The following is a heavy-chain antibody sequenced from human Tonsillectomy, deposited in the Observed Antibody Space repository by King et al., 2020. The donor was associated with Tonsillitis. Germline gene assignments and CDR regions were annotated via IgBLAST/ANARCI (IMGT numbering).Heavy chain of an antibody. CDR3: ARNGIFESGIAVLPAAIDF. V-gene: IGHV4-39*01. J-gene: IGHJ4*02. Sequence: PLQESGPGLVKPSETLSLTCTVSDGSISSSSYYWGWIRQPPGKGLEWIGSIYYSGSTYYNPSLKSRVTMDVDTSKNQFSLKLRSVTAADTAVYYCARNGIFESGIAVLPAAIDFWGQGTLVTVDS. CDR1: DGSISSSSYY. CDR2: IYYSGST. D-gene: IGHD2-2*01.